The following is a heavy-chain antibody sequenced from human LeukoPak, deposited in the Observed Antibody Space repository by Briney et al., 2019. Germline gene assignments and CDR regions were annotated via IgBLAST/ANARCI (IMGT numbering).Heavy chain of an antibody. CDR2: ISPYNGDT. J-gene: IGHJ6*03. Sequence: ASVTVSFKASGYTFTTYGISWVRQAPGQGLEWMGWISPYNGDTNYAQKLQGRVTMTTDTSTSTAYMELRSLRADDTAVYFCARGPSFSNSLYYYYYYMDVWAKGTAVTVSS. V-gene: IGHV1-18*01. D-gene: IGHD4-11*01. CDR3: ARGPSFSNSLYYYYYYMDV. CDR1: GYTFTTYG.